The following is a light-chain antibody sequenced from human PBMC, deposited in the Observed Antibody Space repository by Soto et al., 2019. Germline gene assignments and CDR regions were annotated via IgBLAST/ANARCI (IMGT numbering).Light chain of an antibody. CDR2: GNI. CDR1: SSNIGAGYD. CDR3: NSYTGSGIV. Sequence: QSVLTQPPSVSGAPGQRVTISCTGSSSNIGAGYDVHWYQQLPGTAPKLLIYGNINRPSGVPDRFSGSKSGTSASLAITGLQAEDEADYYCNSYTGSGIVFGTGTKVTVL. J-gene: IGLJ1*01. V-gene: IGLV1-40*01.